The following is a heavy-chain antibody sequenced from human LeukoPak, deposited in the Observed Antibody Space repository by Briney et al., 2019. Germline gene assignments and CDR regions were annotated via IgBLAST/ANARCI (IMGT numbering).Heavy chain of an antibody. Sequence: GGSLRLSCLASGFTFSSYGMHGLRQAPGKGLEWVAVISYDGSNKYYADSVKGRFTISRDNSKNTLYLQMNSLRVEETAVYYCAKDLTAMVMGYWGQGTLVTVSS. D-gene: IGHD5-18*01. J-gene: IGHJ4*02. CDR2: ISYDGSNK. V-gene: IGHV3-30*18. CDR1: GFTFSSYG. CDR3: AKDLTAMVMGY.